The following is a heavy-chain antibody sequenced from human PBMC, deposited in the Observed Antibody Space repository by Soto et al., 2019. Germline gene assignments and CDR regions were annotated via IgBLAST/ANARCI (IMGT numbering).Heavy chain of an antibody. J-gene: IGHJ4*02. V-gene: IGHV1-18*01. CDR2: ISAYNGNT. Sequence: QVHLVQSGAEVKKPGASVKVSCKGSGYAFTTYGITWVRQAPGQGLEWMGWISAYNGNTNYAQKLQGRVTVTRDTSASTAYMELRSLRSDDTAVYYCARGRYGDYWGQGALVTVSS. D-gene: IGHD1-1*01. CDR1: GYAFTTYG. CDR3: ARGRYGDY.